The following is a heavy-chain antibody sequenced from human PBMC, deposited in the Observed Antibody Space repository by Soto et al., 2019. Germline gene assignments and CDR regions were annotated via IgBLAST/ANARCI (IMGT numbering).Heavy chain of an antibody. CDR2: IYYSGST. Sequence: QVRLEESGPGLVKPSETLSLICSVSGGSVNNADYFWSWIRHHPENGLEWIGYIYYSGSTRYNPCFKARATLAIDTSKNQFTLRLNSGTVADSAVDFCARDADYGGSRGGMDVWGRGTTVTV. CDR1: GGSVNNADYF. V-gene: IGHV4-31*03. J-gene: IGHJ6*02. CDR3: ARDADYGGSRGGMDV. D-gene: IGHD4-17*01.